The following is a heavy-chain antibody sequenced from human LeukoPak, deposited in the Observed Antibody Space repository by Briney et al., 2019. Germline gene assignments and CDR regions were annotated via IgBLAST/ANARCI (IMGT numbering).Heavy chain of an antibody. J-gene: IGHJ4*02. CDR3: AKDSGGGDCYLDD. CDR2: ISGSGSGGST. CDR1: GFTFSSSA. Sequence: GGSLRLSCAASGFTFSSSAMSWVRQAPGKGLEWVSNISGSGSGGSTYYADSVKGRFTISRDNSKNTLYLQMNSLRVEDTAVYYCAKDSGGGDCYLDDWGQGTVVTVSS. D-gene: IGHD2-21*02. V-gene: IGHV3-23*01.